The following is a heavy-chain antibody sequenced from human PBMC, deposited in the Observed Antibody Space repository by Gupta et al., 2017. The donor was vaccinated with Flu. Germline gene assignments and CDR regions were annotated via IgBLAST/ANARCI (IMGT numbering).Heavy chain of an antibody. D-gene: IGHD3-10*01. J-gene: IGHJ4*02. Sequence: QVQLVESGGGVVQPGRSLRLACADSGFTFTGSGMHWVRQAPGKGLEWVAVISYDGSNKYYADSVKGRFTISRDNSKNTLYLQMNSLRAEDTAVYYCAKENPRPITQFDYWGQGTLVTVSS. CDR1: GFTFTGSG. CDR2: ISYDGSNK. CDR3: AKENPRPITQFDY. V-gene: IGHV3-30*18.